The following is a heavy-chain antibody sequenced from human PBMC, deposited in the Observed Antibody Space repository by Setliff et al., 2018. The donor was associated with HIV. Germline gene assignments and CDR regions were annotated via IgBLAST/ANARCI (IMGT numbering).Heavy chain of an antibody. J-gene: IGHJ4*02. CDR2: IYTGGTT. CDR1: GGSISSGSYY. D-gene: IGHD3-3*01. CDR3: ARDQSDWFY. Sequence: SETLSLTCTVSGGSISSGSYYWTWIRQPAGKGLEWIGHIYTGGTTNYNPSLKSRVSISADMSKNHFSLKLNSVTAADTAVYYCARDQSDWFYWGQGTLVTVSS. V-gene: IGHV4-61*09.